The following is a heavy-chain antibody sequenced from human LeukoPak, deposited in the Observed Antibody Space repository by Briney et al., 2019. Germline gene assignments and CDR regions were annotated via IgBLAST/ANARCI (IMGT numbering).Heavy chain of an antibody. CDR3: AREASGYYGDF. J-gene: IGHJ4*02. CDR2: IWYDGSNK. V-gene: IGHV3-33*01. CDR1: GFTFSSHG. D-gene: IGHD3-3*01. Sequence: GTSLRLSCAASGFTFSSHGMHWVRQAPGKGLEWLAVIWYDGSNKEYADSVKGRFTISRDDSKNTLYLQMNSLRVEDTAVYYCAREASGYYGDFWGQGTLVTVSS.